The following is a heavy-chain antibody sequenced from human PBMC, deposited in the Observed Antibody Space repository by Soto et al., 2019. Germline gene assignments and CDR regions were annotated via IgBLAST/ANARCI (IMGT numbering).Heavy chain of an antibody. V-gene: IGHV4-39*01. CDR2: IYYSGST. J-gene: IGHJ4*02. Sequence: SETLSLTCTVSGGSISSSSYYWGWIRQPPGKGLEWIGSIYYSGSTYYNPSLKSRVTISVDTSKNQFSLKLSSVTAADTAVYYCARHQGDYYGSGSPGPYWGQGTLVTVSS. CDR1: GGSISSSSYY. CDR3: ARHQGDYYGSGSPGPY. D-gene: IGHD3-10*01.